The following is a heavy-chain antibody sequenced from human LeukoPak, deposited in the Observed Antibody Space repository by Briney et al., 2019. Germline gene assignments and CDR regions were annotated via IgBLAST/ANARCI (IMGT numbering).Heavy chain of an antibody. CDR2: ISPTGSTT. D-gene: IGHD6-6*01. Sequence: GGSLRLSCTASGFSFSGHWMHWARQLPGKGLVWVSRISPTGSTTSYADSVKGRFTVSRDNAKNALYLQVNNLRAEDTAVYYCARGPNSNWSGLDFWGQGTLLTVSS. CDR1: GFSFSGHW. J-gene: IGHJ4*02. CDR3: ARGPNSNWSGLDF. V-gene: IGHV3-74*01.